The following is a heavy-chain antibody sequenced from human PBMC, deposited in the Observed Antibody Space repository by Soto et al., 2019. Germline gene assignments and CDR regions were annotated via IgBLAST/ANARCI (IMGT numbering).Heavy chain of an antibody. J-gene: IGHJ4*02. CDR3: AGFVVPASRNSDFDY. D-gene: IGHD2-15*01. CDR2: IYYSGST. V-gene: IGHV4-39*01. Sequence: SETLSLTGTVSGISVSTSDYFWGWVRQPPGKGLDWIGNIYYSGSTFYNPSLRSRVTLSVDTSKNQFSLRLNSVTAADTAVYFCAGFVVPASRNSDFDYWGQGTLVTVSS. CDR1: GISVSTSDYF.